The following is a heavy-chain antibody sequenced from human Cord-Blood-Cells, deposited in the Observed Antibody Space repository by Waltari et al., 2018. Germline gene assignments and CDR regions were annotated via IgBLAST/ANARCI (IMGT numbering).Heavy chain of an antibody. D-gene: IGHD7-27*01. CDR3: ARPTGAPDY. V-gene: IGHV3-7*05. CDR1: GFTFSSSW. J-gene: IGHJ4*02. Sequence: EVQLVESGGGLVQPGGSLRLSCAASGFTFSSSWLGWVRQVPGKGLEWVANIKQDGSEKYYVDSVKGRFTISRDNAKNSLYLQMNSLRAEDTAVYYCARPTGAPDYWGQGTLVTVSS. CDR2: IKQDGSEK.